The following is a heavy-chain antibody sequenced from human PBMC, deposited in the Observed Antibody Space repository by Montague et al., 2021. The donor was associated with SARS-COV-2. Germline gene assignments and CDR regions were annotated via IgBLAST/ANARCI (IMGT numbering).Heavy chain of an antibody. CDR3: ARGMIGGVHNPFDY. D-gene: IGHD3-16*01. CDR1: SASIRSGSYY. V-gene: IGHV4-39*02. J-gene: IGHJ4*02. CDR2: IYYTGTT. Sequence: SETLSLTCTVSSASIRSGSYYWSWIRQPPGKGLEWIGNIYYTGTTYYNPSLKSRGTISVDTSKNHLSLRLSSVTAADTAVYFCARGMIGGVHNPFDYWGQGSRVTVSS.